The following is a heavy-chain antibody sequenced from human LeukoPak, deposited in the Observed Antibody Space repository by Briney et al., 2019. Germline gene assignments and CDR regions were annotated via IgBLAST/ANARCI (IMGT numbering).Heavy chain of an antibody. CDR1: GFTFSTYW. CDR2: IHSNGIYT. V-gene: IGHV3-74*01. Sequence: PGGSLRLSCAASGFTFSTYWMHRVRQVPGKGLVWVSRIHSNGIYTYYADFVKGRFTISRDNAKNTLYLQMNSLRAEDTAVYYCAREGLGYSYGYWGQGALVTVSS. CDR3: AREGLGYSYGY. D-gene: IGHD5-18*01. J-gene: IGHJ4*02.